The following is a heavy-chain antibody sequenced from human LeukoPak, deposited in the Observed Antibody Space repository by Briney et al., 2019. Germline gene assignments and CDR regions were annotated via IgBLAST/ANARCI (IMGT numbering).Heavy chain of an antibody. CDR1: GFTFSSYG. CDR3: AKPEILRYFDWGGDSFGPDAFDI. V-gene: IGHV3-30*02. CDR2: IRYDGSNK. Sequence: GGSLRLSCAASGFTFSSYGMHWVRQAPGKGLEWVAFIRYDGSNKYYADSVKGRFTISRDNSKNTLYLQMNSLRAEDTAVYYCAKPEILRYFDWGGDSFGPDAFDIWGQGTMVTVSS. D-gene: IGHD3-9*01. J-gene: IGHJ3*02.